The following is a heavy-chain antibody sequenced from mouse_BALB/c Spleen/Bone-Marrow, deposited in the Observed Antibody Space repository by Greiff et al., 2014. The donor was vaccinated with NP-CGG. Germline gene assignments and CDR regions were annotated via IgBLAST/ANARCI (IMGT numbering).Heavy chain of an antibody. CDR2: IYPGSGNT. Sequence: QVQLQQPGAGLVRPGTSVKISCKASGYAFTNYWLDWVKQSPGHGLEWIGDIYPGSGNTYFNEKFKGKATLTADKSSSTAYMQLSSLTSEDSAVYFCARPQFISGRYYAMDYWGQGTSVTVSS. V-gene: IGHV1-63*01. J-gene: IGHJ4*01. CDR1: GYAFTNYW. CDR3: ARPQFISGRYYAMDY. D-gene: IGHD1-2*01.